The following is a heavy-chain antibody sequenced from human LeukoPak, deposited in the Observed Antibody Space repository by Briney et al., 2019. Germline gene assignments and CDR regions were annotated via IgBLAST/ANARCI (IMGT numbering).Heavy chain of an antibody. CDR1: GFTFSSYG. V-gene: IGHV3-30*18. J-gene: IGHJ6*02. CDR3: AKDKRDYYGSGSYYPLNSDYYYGMDV. Sequence: GGSLRLSCAASGFTFSSYGMHWVRQAPGKGLEWGAVISYDGSNKYYADSVKGRFTISRDNSKNTLYLQMNSLRAEDTAVYYCAKDKRDYYGSGSYYPLNSDYYYGMDVWGQGTLVTVPS. CDR2: ISYDGSNK. D-gene: IGHD3-10*01.